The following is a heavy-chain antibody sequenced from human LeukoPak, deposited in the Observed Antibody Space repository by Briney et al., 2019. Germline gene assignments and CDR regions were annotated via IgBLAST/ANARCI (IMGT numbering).Heavy chain of an antibody. V-gene: IGHV3-72*01. CDR3: AKDLRAAADGTYFDY. D-gene: IGHD6-13*01. CDR2: TRNKANSYTT. Sequence: HPGGSLRLSCAASGFTFSDHYMDWVRQAPGKGLEWVGRTRNKANSYTTEYAASVKGRFTISRDDSKSTLYLYMNILRGDDTAVYYCAKDLRAAADGTYFDYWGRGTLVTVSS. J-gene: IGHJ4*02. CDR1: GFTFSDHY.